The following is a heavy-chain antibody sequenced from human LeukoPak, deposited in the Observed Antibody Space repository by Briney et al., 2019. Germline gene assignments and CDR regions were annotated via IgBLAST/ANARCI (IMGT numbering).Heavy chain of an antibody. CDR2: ISSSGRTI. CDR3: ARDGLYYSGSEAFHDGDWFDP. Sequence: GGSLRLSCAASGFSFSDYYMSWIRQAPGKGLEWVSYISSSGRTIYYADSVKGRFTISRDNAKNSLYLQMNSLRAEDTAVYYCARDGLYYSGSEAFHDGDWFDPWGQGTLVTVSS. J-gene: IGHJ5*02. CDR1: GFSFSDYY. V-gene: IGHV3-11*04. D-gene: IGHD3-10*01.